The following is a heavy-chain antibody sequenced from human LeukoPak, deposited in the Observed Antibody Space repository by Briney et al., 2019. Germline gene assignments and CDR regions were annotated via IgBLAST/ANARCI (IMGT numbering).Heavy chain of an antibody. D-gene: IGHD3-22*01. J-gene: IGHJ4*02. CDR2: IYYSGST. CDR3: ARAPYYYDSSGYLDY. Sequence: PSETLSLTCTVPGGSISSYYWSWIRQPPGKGLEWIGYIYYSGSTNYNPSLKSRVTTSVDTSKNQFSLKLSSVTAADTAVYYCARAPYYYDSSGYLDYWGQGTLVTVSS. V-gene: IGHV4-59*01. CDR1: GGSISSYY.